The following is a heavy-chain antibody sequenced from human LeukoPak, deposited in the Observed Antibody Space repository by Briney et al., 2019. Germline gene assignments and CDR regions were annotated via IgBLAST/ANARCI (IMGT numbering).Heavy chain of an antibody. J-gene: IGHJ4*02. CDR1: GFTVSSNY. Sequence: GGSLRLSCAAFGFTVSSNYMSWVRQAPEKGLEWVSVIFGGGGTYYGDSVRGRFTISRDNSKNTLYLQMNSLRAEDTAVYYCAKDVTTVTISPFDYWGQGTLVTVSS. D-gene: IGHD4-17*01. CDR3: AKDVTTVTISPFDY. CDR2: IFGGGGT. V-gene: IGHV3-53*01.